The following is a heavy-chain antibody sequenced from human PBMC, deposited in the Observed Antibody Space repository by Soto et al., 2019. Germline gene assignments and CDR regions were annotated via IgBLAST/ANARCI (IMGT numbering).Heavy chain of an antibody. J-gene: IGHJ4*02. V-gene: IGHV3-33*01. Sequence: QVQLVESGGGVVQPGRSLRLSCAASGFTFSSYGMHWVRQAPGKGLEWVAVIWYDGSNKYYADSVKGRFTISRDNSKNTLYLQMNSLRAEDTAVYYCARDYVAVAGSDYWGQGTLVTVSS. CDR3: ARDYVAVAGSDY. CDR2: IWYDGSNK. CDR1: GFTFSSYG. D-gene: IGHD6-19*01.